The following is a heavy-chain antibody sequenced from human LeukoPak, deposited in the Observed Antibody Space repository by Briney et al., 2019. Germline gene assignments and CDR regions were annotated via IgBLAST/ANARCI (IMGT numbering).Heavy chain of an antibody. Sequence: TGGSLRLSCEAAGFSFRDYPMGWVRRASGKRLEWVSGISAGADVIFYADPVKGRFTISRDNSKNTLYLQMNSLRAEDTAVYYCAKVMRAGTERGGFDPWGQGTLVTVSS. D-gene: IGHD6-13*01. CDR2: ISAGADVI. CDR3: AKVMRAGTERGGFDP. J-gene: IGHJ5*02. V-gene: IGHV3-23*01. CDR1: GFSFRDYP.